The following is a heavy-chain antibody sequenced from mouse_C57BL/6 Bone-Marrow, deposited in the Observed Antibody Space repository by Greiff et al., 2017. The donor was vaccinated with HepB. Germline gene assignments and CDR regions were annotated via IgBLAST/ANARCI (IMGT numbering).Heavy chain of an antibody. CDR1: GYTFTSYW. V-gene: IGHV1-52*01. D-gene: IGHD2-4*01. J-gene: IGHJ1*03. CDR3: ARFSYYEYGDWDVDV. CDR2: IDPSDSET. Sequence: VQLQQPGAELVRPGSSVKLSCKASGYTFTSYWMHWVKQRPIQGLEWIGNIDPSDSETHYNQKFKDKATLTVDKSSSTAYMQLRSLTSEDSAVYYCARFSYYEYGDWDVDVWGTGTTVTGSS.